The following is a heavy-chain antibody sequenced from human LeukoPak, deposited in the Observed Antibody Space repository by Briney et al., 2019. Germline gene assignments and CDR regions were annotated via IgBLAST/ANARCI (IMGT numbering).Heavy chain of an antibody. CDR1: GGSISSYY. Sequence: PETLSLTCTVSGGSISSYYWSWIRQPPGKGLEWIGYIYNSGSTNYNPSLKSRVTISGDTSKNQFSLKLSSVTAADTAVYYCAREGSSASRDGFDIWGQGTMVTVSS. V-gene: IGHV4-59*01. J-gene: IGHJ3*02. CDR2: IYNSGST. CDR3: AREGSSASRDGFDI.